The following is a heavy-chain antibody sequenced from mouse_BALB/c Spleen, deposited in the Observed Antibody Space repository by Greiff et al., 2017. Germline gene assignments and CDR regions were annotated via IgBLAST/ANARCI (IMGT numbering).Heavy chain of an antibody. D-gene: IGHD2-1*01. V-gene: IGHV5-6*01. CDR1: GFTFSSYG. CDR3: ARHYGNYGGNFDY. J-gene: IGHJ2*01. CDR2: ISSGGSYT. Sequence: EVQRVESGGDLVKPGGSLKLSCAASGFTFSSYGMSWVRQTPDKRLEWVATISSGGSYTYYPDSVKGRFTISRDNAKNTLYLQMSSLKSEDTAMYYCARHYGNYGGNFDYWGQGTTLTVSS.